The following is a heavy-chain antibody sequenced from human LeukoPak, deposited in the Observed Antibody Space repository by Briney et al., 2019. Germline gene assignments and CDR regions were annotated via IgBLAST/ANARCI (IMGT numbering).Heavy chain of an antibody. CDR2: ISSSSSYI. CDR3: ARAPNVTAVAQYNWFDP. CDR1: GFTFSSYS. V-gene: IGHV3-21*01. Sequence: PGGSLRLSCAASGFTFSSYSMNWVRQAPGKGLEWVSSISSSSSYIYYADSVKGRFTISRDNAKNSLYLQMNSLRAEDTAVYYCARAPNVTAVAQYNWFDPWGQGTLVTVSS. D-gene: IGHD6-19*01. J-gene: IGHJ5*02.